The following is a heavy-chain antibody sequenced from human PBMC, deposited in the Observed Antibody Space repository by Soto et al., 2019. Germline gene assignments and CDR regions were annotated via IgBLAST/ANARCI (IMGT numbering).Heavy chain of an antibody. CDR2: ISYDGSNK. D-gene: IGHD3-22*01. CDR1: GFTFSSYA. V-gene: IGHV3-30-3*01. CDR3: ARAVYYDSSGYYYYYYYGMDV. J-gene: IGHJ6*02. Sequence: QPGGSLRLSXAASGFTFSSYAMHWVRQAPGKGLEWVAVISYDGSNKYYADSVKGRFTISRDNSKNTLYLQMNSLRAEDTAVYYCARAVYYDSSGYYYYYYYGMDVWGQGTTVTVSS.